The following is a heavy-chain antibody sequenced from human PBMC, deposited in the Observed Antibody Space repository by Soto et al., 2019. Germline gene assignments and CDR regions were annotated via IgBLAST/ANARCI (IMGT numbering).Heavy chain of an antibody. V-gene: IGHV1-46*01. CDR2: IYLKGALT. Sequence: ASVKVSCKAPADTFTSYYIHWVRQASGHGLERMGIIYLKGALTRFPHTFQGRIIMTTDTSTITVYMEVRSVRSEDTAVYYCARSAEGVFWIIMEGSSWLGPWGQGSLDTVS. CDR1: ADTFTSYY. J-gene: IGHJ5*02. D-gene: IGHD3-16*01. CDR3: ARSAEGVFWIIMEGSSWLGP.